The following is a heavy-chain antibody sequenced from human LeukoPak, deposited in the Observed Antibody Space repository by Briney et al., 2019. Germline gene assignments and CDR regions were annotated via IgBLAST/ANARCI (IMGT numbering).Heavy chain of an antibody. J-gene: IGHJ4*02. V-gene: IGHV4-59*01. CDR3: VNGGSYLTK. CDR2: IYFTGTT. CDR1: GGSISSY. D-gene: IGHD3-10*01. Sequence: SETLSLTCTVSGGSISSYWSWIRQSPGKGLEWIGYIYFTGTTNYNPSLKSRLTISIDTSRNQFSLKLSSATAADTAIYYCVNGGSYLTKWGQGSLVTVSS.